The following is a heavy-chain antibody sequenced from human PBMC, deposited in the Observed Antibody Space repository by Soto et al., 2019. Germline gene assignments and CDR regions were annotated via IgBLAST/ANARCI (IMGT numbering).Heavy chain of an antibody. D-gene: IGHD2-2*01. CDR3: ARDYSAAEIGDFDY. CDR1: GYTFTSYG. Sequence: ASVKVSCKASGYTFTSYGISWVRQAPGQGLEWMGWISAYNGNTNYAQKLQGRVTMTTDTSTSTAYMELRSLRSDDTAVYYCARDYSAAEIGDFDYWGLGTLVTVSS. CDR2: ISAYNGNT. J-gene: IGHJ4*02. V-gene: IGHV1-18*04.